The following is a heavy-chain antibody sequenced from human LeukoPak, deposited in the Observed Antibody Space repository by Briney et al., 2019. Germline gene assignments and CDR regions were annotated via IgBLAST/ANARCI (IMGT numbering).Heavy chain of an antibody. J-gene: IGHJ4*02. CDR2: MNPNSGNT. Sequence: ASVKVSCKASGYTFTSYDINWVRQATGQGLEWMGWMNPNSGNTGYAQKFQGRVTMTRNTSISTAYMELSSLRSEDTAVYYCARGRHYDYVWGSYRYTAYYFDYWGQGTLVTVSS. CDR3: ARGRHYDYVWGSYRYTAYYFDY. D-gene: IGHD3-16*02. CDR1: GYTFTSYD. V-gene: IGHV1-8*01.